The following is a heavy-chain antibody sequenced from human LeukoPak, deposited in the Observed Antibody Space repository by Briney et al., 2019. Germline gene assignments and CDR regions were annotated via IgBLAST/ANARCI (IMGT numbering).Heavy chain of an antibody. CDR2: INHSGST. CDR1: GGSFSGYY. Sequence: SETLSLTCAVYGGSFSGYYWSWIRQPPGKGLEWIGEINHSGSTNYNPSLKSRVTISVDTSKNQFSLKLSSVTAADTAVYYCARVLYDIVVVPRNWLDPWGQGTLVTVSS. J-gene: IGHJ5*02. CDR3: ARVLYDIVVVPRNWLDP. D-gene: IGHD2-2*01. V-gene: IGHV4-34*01.